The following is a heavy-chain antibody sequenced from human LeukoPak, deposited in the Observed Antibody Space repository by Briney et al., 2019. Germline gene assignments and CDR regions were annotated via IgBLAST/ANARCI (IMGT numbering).Heavy chain of an antibody. V-gene: IGHV4-34*01. CDR1: GGSFSGYY. J-gene: IGHJ4*02. CDR2: INHSGST. CDR3: ARGGLAYCSGGSCYDYYDSSGYPNLFDY. Sequence: SETLSLTCAVYGGSFSGYYWSWIRQPPGRGLEWIGEINHSGSTNYNPSLKSRVTISVDTSKNQFSLKLSSVTAADTAVYYCARGGLAYCSGGSCYDYYDSSGYPNLFDYWGQGTLVTVSS. D-gene: IGHD2-15*01.